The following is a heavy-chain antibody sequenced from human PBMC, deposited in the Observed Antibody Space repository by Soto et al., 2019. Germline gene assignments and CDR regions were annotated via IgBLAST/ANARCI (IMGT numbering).Heavy chain of an antibody. D-gene: IGHD3-16*01. CDR2: ISAGGDRT. J-gene: IGHJ4*02. CDR3: EGGV. V-gene: IGHV3-23*01. Sequence: VQVSESGGGLVQPRGSLRLSCATSGFTFSNYPMNWVRQAPGKGLEWVSGISAGGDRTYYADSVKGRFTIFRDNSKNWVSLRMNSLRVEDTAVYYCEGGVWGQGTLVTVSS. CDR1: GFTFSNYP.